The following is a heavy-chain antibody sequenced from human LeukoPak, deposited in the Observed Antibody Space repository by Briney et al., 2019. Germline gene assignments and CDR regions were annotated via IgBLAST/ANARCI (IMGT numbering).Heavy chain of an antibody. V-gene: IGHV3-21*01. CDR2: VSTGSNYI. CDR1: GFTFSSYS. J-gene: IGHJ5*02. Sequence: GGSLRLSCTASGFTFSSYSLNWVRQAPGKGLEWVSSVSTGSNYIYYADSVKGRFTISRDNAKNSLYLQMNSLRAEDTAVYYCARDRDFGVVSGWFDPWGQGTLVTVSS. CDR3: ARDRDFGVVSGWFDP. D-gene: IGHD3-3*01.